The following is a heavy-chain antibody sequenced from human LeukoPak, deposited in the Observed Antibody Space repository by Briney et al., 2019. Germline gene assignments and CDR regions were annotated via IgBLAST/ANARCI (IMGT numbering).Heavy chain of an antibody. CDR1: GFSVSTNY. CDR3: ARGGPYYYGSGSKLDY. Sequence: NPGGSLRLSRAASGFSVSTNYMNWVRQAPGRGLEWIGEINHSGSTNYNPSLKSRVTISVDTSKNQFSLKLSSVTAADTAVYYCARGGPYYYGSGSKLDYWGQGTLVTVSS. J-gene: IGHJ4*02. CDR2: INHSGST. V-gene: IGHV4-34*01. D-gene: IGHD3-10*01.